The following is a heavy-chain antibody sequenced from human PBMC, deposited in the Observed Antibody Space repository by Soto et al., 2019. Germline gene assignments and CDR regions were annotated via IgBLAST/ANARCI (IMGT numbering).Heavy chain of an antibody. D-gene: IGHD4-4*01. CDR1: GGSINRGGYS. CDR2: IYYIGST. V-gene: IGHV4-31*03. CDR3: ARTYSNYAQNYYYYMDV. J-gene: IGHJ6*03. Sequence: SETLSLTCTVPGGSINRGGYSWSLIRQHPGKGLEWIGYIYYIGSTYYNPSLKSRVTISVDTSKNQFSLKLSSVTAADTAVYYCARTYSNYAQNYYYYMDVWGKGTTGTVSS.